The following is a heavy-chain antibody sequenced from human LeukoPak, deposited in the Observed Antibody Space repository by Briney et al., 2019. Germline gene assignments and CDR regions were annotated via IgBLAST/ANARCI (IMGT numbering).Heavy chain of an antibody. J-gene: IGHJ4*02. D-gene: IGHD2-15*01. CDR1: GFTFSSYG. V-gene: IGHV3-33*06. Sequence: GGSLRLSCAASGFTFSSYGMHWVRQAPAKGLEWVAVIWYDGSNKYYADSVKGRFTISRDNSKNTLYLQMNSLRAEGTAVYYCAKDLASYCSGGSCNGLDYWGQGTLVTVSS. CDR3: AKDLASYCSGGSCNGLDY. CDR2: IWYDGSNK.